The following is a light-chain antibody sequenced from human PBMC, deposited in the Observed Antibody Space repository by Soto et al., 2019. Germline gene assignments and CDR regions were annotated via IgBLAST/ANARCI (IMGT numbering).Light chain of an antibody. CDR1: QSVITS. CDR3: QQYNNLWT. J-gene: IGKJ1*01. Sequence: EIVMTQSPATLSVSPGETATLYCRASQSVITSLAWYQQKPGQAPRLLISGASTRATGVPARFSGSVSETEFTLTISSLQSEDFAVYYCQQYNNLWTFGQGTTVEIK. CDR2: GAS. V-gene: IGKV3-15*01.